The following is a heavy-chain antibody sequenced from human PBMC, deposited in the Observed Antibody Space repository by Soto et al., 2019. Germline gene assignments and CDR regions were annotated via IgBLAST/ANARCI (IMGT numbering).Heavy chain of an antibody. J-gene: IGHJ6*03. CDR1: GFTFSSYW. V-gene: IGHV3-7*04. Sequence: GGSLRLSCAASGFTFSSYWMSWVRQAPGKGLEWVANIKQDGSEKYYVDSVKGRFTISRDNAKNSLYLQMNSLRAEDTAVYYCARGMEYQLPWVDYYYYMDVWGKGTTVTVSS. CDR3: ARGMEYQLPWVDYYYYMDV. CDR2: IKQDGSEK. D-gene: IGHD2-2*01.